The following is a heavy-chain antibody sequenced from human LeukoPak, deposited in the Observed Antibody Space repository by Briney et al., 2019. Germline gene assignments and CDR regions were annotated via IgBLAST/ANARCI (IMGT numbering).Heavy chain of an antibody. V-gene: IGHV3-20*04. Sequence: RPGGALRLSCAASGFSFDDYGMSWVRPAPGKGLEWVSGIIWSGGSTGYADSVKGRFTISRDNAKNSLYLQMNSLRAEDTALYYCARDDYGSGSWNDYWGQGTLVTVSS. D-gene: IGHD3-10*01. CDR1: GFSFDDYG. J-gene: IGHJ4*02. CDR2: IIWSGGST. CDR3: ARDDYGSGSWNDY.